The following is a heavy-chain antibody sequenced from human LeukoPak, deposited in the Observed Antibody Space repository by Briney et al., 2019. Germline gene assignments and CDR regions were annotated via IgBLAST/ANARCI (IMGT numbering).Heavy chain of an antibody. Sequence: GGSLRLSCAASGFTFSSYDMHWVRQATGKGLEWVSAIGTAGDTYYPGSVKGRFTISRDNSKSTLYLQMNSLRAEDTAVYYCAKDLFSGSGRAGNMDVWGKGTTVTVSS. CDR2: IGTAGDT. CDR1: GFTFSSYD. J-gene: IGHJ6*03. CDR3: AKDLFSGSGRAGNMDV. D-gene: IGHD3-10*01. V-gene: IGHV3-13*01.